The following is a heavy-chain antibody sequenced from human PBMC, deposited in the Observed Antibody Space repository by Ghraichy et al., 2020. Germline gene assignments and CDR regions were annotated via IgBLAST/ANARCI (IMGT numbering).Heavy chain of an antibody. Sequence: ASVNVSCKASGYTFTSYDINWVRQATGQGLEWMGWMNPNSGNTGYAQKFQGRVTMTRNTSISTAYMELSSLRSEDTAVYYCARDCETTSSPWFDPWGQGTLVTVSS. CDR3: ARDCETTSSPWFDP. D-gene: IGHD4-11*01. CDR2: MNPNSGNT. V-gene: IGHV1-8*01. CDR1: GYTFTSYD. J-gene: IGHJ5*02.